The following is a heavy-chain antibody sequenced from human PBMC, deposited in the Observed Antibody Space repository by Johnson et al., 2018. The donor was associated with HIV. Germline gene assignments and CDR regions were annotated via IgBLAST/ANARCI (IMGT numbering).Heavy chain of an antibody. D-gene: IGHD4-17*01. J-gene: IGHJ3*01. CDR2: LGTAGGT. CDR1: GFTFSSYY. CDR3: ARDNGEDVLNF. V-gene: IGHV3-13*01. Sequence: VQLVESGGGLVQPGGSLRLSCAASGFTFSSYYMHWVRQATGKGLEWVSALGTAGGTYYPGSVTGRFTISRENAKNSLYLQMNSLRAGDTAVYYCARDNGEDVLNFGGQGKTVTVSS.